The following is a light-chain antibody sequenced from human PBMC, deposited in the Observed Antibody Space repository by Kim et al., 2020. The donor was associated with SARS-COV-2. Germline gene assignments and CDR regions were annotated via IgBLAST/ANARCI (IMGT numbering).Light chain of an antibody. CDR1: QSVDSNY. J-gene: IGKJ1*01. CDR3: QQYGSPPET. V-gene: IGKV3-20*01. CDR2: GAS. Sequence: IVLTQSPGTLSLSPGERATLSCRASQSVDSNYLAWYQQKTGQAPRLLIYGASTRATGIPDRFSGSGSGTDFTLTISRLEPEDFAVCYCQQYGSPPETFGQGTKVDIK.